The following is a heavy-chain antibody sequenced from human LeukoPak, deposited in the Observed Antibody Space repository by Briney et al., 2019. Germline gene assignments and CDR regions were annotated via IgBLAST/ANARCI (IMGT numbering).Heavy chain of an antibody. CDR1: GGTFSSYA. V-gene: IGHV1-69*01. CDR3: ARSAYCSGGSCPYYYGMDV. D-gene: IGHD2-15*01. Sequence: ASVTVSCKASGGTFSSYAISWVRQAPGQGLEWMGGIIPIFGTANYAQKFQGRVTITADESTSTAYMELSSLRSEDTAVYYCARSAYCSGGSCPYYYGMDVWGQGTTVTVSS. CDR2: IIPIFGTA. J-gene: IGHJ6*02.